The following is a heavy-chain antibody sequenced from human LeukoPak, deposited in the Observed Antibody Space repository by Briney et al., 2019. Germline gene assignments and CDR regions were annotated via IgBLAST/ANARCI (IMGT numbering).Heavy chain of an antibody. V-gene: IGHV4-34*01. CDR3: ARGSAFIVVVPDATRAMGMDV. Sequence: SETLSLTCAVYGGSFSGYYWSWIRQPPGKGLEWIGEINHSGSTNYNPSLKSRVTISVDTSKNQFSLKLSSVTAADTAVYCCARGSAFIVVVPDATRAMGMDVWGKGTTVTVSS. CDR2: INHSGST. J-gene: IGHJ6*04. CDR1: GGSFSGYY. D-gene: IGHD2-2*01.